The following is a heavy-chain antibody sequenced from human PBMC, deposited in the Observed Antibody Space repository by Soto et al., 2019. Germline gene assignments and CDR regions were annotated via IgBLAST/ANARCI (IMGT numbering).Heavy chain of an antibody. CDR2: IWYDGSNK. J-gene: IGHJ6*02. CDR3: ARAKYYDFWSGYIYGMDV. V-gene: IGHV3-33*01. D-gene: IGHD3-3*01. Sequence: RGSLVLSCASSGFTFSSYGMHWVRQAPGKGLDWVAVIWYDGSNKYYADSVKGRFTISRDNSKNTLYLQMNSLRAEDTAVYYCARAKYYDFWSGYIYGMDVWGQGTTVTVSS. CDR1: GFTFSSYG.